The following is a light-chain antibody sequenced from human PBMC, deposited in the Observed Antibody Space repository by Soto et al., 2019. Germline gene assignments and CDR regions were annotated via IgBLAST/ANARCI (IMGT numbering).Light chain of an antibody. CDR2: AAY. V-gene: IGKV1-39*01. Sequence: DIQMTQSPSSLSASVGARVTITCRASQSISNYLNWYQQKPGKAPELLIYAAYSLQSGVPSRFSGSGSGTDFTLTINGLQPEDCATYYCQQSYSIPLTFGGGTKVEIK. J-gene: IGKJ4*01. CDR1: QSISNY. CDR3: QQSYSIPLT.